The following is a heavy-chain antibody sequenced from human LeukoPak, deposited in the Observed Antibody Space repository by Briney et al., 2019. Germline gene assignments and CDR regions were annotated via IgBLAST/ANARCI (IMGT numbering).Heavy chain of an antibody. CDR2: INAGGGST. J-gene: IGHJ4*02. CDR3: AKSTPGYSSGWSFDY. Sequence: PGGSLRLSCAASGFTFSSYAMSWVRQAPGKGLEWVSLINAGGGSTFYADSVKGRFTISRDISKNTLYLQMNSLRAEDTAVYYCAKSTPGYSSGWSFDYWGQGTLVTVSS. CDR1: GFTFSSYA. D-gene: IGHD6-19*01. V-gene: IGHV3-23*01.